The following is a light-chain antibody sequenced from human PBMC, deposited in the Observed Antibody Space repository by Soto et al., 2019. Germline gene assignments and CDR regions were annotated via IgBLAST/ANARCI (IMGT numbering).Light chain of an antibody. J-gene: IGLJ2*01. V-gene: IGLV2-18*02. CDR3: SSYTSSNPLI. CDR2: EVR. Sequence: QSVLTQPPSVAGSPGQSVTISCTGTSSDIGAYNRVSWYQQPPGTAPKLMIYEVRDRTSGVPDRFSGSKSGNTASLTISGLQAEDEADYYCSSYTSSNPLIFGGGTKLTVL. CDR1: SSDIGAYNR.